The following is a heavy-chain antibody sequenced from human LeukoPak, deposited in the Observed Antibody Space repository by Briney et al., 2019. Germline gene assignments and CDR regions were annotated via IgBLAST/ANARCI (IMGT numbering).Heavy chain of an antibody. D-gene: IGHD2-8*02. CDR2: SNPNKGGT. Sequence: ASVKVSCKASGYTFTGYYMHWVRQAPGQGLEWMGWSNPNKGGTNYAQKFQGRVTMTLDTSISTAYMELITLRSDDTAIYYCARIDGGEWYYFDYWGQGTLVTVSS. J-gene: IGHJ4*02. CDR1: GYTFTGYY. CDR3: ARIDGGEWYYFDY. V-gene: IGHV1-2*02.